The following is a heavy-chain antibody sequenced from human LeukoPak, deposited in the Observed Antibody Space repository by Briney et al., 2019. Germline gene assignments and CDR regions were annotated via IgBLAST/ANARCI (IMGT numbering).Heavy chain of an antibody. Sequence: SETLSLTCTISGGSIRSNSYYWGWIRQPPGKGLEWIGSIYYSGSTYYSPSLKSRVTISVDSSKNQFSLKLSSVTAADTAVYHCARQEGVGYFSSGSYFDSWGQGALVTVSS. CDR2: IYYSGST. D-gene: IGHD3-10*01. CDR1: GGSIRSNSYY. CDR3: ARQEGVGYFSSGSYFDS. J-gene: IGHJ4*02. V-gene: IGHV4-39*01.